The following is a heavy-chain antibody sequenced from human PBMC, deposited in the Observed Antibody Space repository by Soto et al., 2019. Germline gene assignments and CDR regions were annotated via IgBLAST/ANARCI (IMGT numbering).Heavy chain of an antibody. Sequence: ESGGDLVQPGRSLRLSCAASGFTFEDYAMHWVRLAPGKGLEWVSGISWNSGSIAYADSVKGRFTISRDNAENSLYLQMNNLRAEDTALYYCAKVKGYSNNWYSDYWGQGTLVTVSS. CDR1: GFTFEDYA. J-gene: IGHJ4*02. CDR3: AKVKGYSNNWYSDY. D-gene: IGHD6-13*01. CDR2: ISWNSGSI. V-gene: IGHV3-9*01.